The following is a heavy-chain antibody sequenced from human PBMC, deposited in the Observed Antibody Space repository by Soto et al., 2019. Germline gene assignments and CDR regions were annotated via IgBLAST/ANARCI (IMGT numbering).Heavy chain of an antibody. CDR3: ARGGERVALPSGY. J-gene: IGHJ4*02. CDR1: GGSISSSSYY. D-gene: IGHD2-15*01. CDR2: IYYSGST. Sequence: SETLSLTCTVSGGSISSSSYYWGWIRQPPGKGLEWIGSIYYSGSTYYNPSLKSRVTISVDTSKNQFSLKLSSVTAADTAVYYCARGGERVALPSGYWGQGTLVTVSS. V-gene: IGHV4-39*07.